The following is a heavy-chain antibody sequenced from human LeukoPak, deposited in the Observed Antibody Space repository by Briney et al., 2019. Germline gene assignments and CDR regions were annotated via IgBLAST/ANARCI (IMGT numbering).Heavy chain of an antibody. Sequence: RTGGSLRLSCAASGFTFSDYYMSWIRRAPGKGLEWVSYISSSGSTIYYADSVKGRFTISRDNAKNSLYLQMNSLRAEDMAVYYCARDYYYDSSGYWYYWGQGTLVTVSS. CDR3: ARDYYYDSSGYWYY. V-gene: IGHV3-11*01. D-gene: IGHD3-22*01. CDR1: GFTFSDYY. J-gene: IGHJ4*02. CDR2: ISSSGSTI.